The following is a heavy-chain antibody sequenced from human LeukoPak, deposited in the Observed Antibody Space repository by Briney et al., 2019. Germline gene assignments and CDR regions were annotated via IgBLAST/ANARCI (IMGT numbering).Heavy chain of an antibody. J-gene: IGHJ4*02. V-gene: IGHV3-15*04. D-gene: IGHD3-22*01. Sequence: GGSLRLSCAASGFTFSHAWMRWVRQAPGKGLEWIGRIVSNTEGGTRDYAAPVKGRFTISRDDSKNTLYLQMNSLKTEDTAVYHCITGIRSGYYVYWGQGTLVTVSS. CDR1: GFTFSHAW. CDR2: IVSNTEGGTR. CDR3: ITGIRSGYYVY.